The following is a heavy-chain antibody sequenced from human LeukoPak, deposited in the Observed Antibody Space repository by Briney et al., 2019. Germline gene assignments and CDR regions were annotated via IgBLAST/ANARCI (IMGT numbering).Heavy chain of an antibody. CDR1: GYAFTSYG. J-gene: IGHJ5*02. CDR3: ARERGRSIVGAKNWFDP. D-gene: IGHD1-26*01. Sequence: ASVKVSCKASGYAFTSYGISWVRQAPGQGLECMGWISAYNGNTNYAQKLQGRVTMTTDKSTSTAYMELSSLRSEDTAVYYCARERGRSIVGAKNWFDPWGQGTLVTVSS. CDR2: ISAYNGNT. V-gene: IGHV1-18*01.